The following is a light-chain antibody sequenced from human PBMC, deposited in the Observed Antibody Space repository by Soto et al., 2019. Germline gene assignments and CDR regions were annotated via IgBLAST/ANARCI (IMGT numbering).Light chain of an antibody. CDR2: DAS. CDR3: QQYNNYLWT. J-gene: IGKJ1*01. Sequence: EIQMSQSPSTLSASVGDRVTITCRASRSISSWLAWYQQKPGKAPKVLIYDASILQSGVPSRFSGSGSGTEFTLTISSLQPDDFATYYCQQYNNYLWTFGQGTKVDIK. CDR1: RSISSW. V-gene: IGKV1-5*01.